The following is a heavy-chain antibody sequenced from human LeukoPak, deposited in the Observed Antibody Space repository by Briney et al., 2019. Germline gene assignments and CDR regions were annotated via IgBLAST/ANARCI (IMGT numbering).Heavy chain of an antibody. Sequence: GGSLRLSCAASGFTFSSYSMNWVRQAPGKGLEWVSSISSSSSYIYYADSVKGRFTISRDNAKNSLYLQMNSLRAEDTAVYYCARDYDYDWGSYRYIYFDYWGQGTLVTVSS. CDR1: GFTFSSYS. CDR3: ARDYDYDWGSYRYIYFDY. CDR2: ISSSSSYI. D-gene: IGHD3-16*02. V-gene: IGHV3-21*01. J-gene: IGHJ4*02.